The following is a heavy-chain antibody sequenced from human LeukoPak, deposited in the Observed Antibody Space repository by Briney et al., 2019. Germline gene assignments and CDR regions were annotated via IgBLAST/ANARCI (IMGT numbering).Heavy chain of an antibody. CDR3: ARGSYGSGSYYIAAFDI. V-gene: IGHV4-59*01. CDR2: IYYSGST. D-gene: IGHD3-10*01. CDR1: GGSISSYY. J-gene: IGHJ3*02. Sequence: KPSETLSLTCTVSGGSISSYYWSWIRQPPGKGLEWIGYIYYSGSTNYNPSLKSRVTISVDTSKNQFSLKLSSVTAADTAVYYCARGSYGSGSYYIAAFDIWGQGTMVTVSS.